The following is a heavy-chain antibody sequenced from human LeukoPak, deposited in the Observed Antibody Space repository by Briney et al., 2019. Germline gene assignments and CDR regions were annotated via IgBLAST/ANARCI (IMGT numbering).Heavy chain of an antibody. CDR3: ARVQNRGYSYGSHYYYYGMDV. Sequence: SVKLSCTASGGTFSSYAISWVRQAPGQGLEWMGGIIPIFGTANYAQKFQGRVTITADESTSTAYMELSSLRSEDTAVYYCARVQNRGYSYGSHYYYYGMDVWGQGATGTASS. V-gene: IGHV1-69*13. D-gene: IGHD5-18*01. CDR2: IIPIFGTA. CDR1: GGTFSSYA. J-gene: IGHJ6*02.